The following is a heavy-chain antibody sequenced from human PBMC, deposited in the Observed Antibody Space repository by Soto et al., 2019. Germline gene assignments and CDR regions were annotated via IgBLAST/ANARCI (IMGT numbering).Heavy chain of an antibody. D-gene: IGHD5-12*01. V-gene: IGHV3-30-3*01. Sequence: HPGGSLRLSCAASGFTFGSYAMHWVRQAPGKGLEWVAVISYDGSNKYYADSVKGRFTISRDNSKNTLYLQMNSLRAEDTAVYYCARDIVATSYGMDVWGQGTTVTVSS. CDR1: GFTFGSYA. CDR3: ARDIVATSYGMDV. CDR2: ISYDGSNK. J-gene: IGHJ6*02.